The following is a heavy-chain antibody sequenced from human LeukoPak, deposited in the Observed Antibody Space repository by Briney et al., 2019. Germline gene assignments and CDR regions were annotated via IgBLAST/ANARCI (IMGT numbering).Heavy chain of an antibody. Sequence: GGSLRLSCAPSGFTFYDYGLSWVRHAPGKGLEWVSGINWNGGTTRYADSVRGRFTISRDKAKNSLHLQMNSLRAEDTALYYCARDEQQPDYWGQGILVTVSS. CDR3: ARDEQQPDY. D-gene: IGHD6-13*01. CDR1: GFTFYDYG. J-gene: IGHJ4*02. V-gene: IGHV3-20*04. CDR2: INWNGGTT.